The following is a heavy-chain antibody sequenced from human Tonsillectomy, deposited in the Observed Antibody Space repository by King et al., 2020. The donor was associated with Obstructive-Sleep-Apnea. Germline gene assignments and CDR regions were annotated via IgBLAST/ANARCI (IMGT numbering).Heavy chain of an antibody. J-gene: IGHJ4*02. V-gene: IGHV1-69*09. D-gene: IGHD1-26*01. CDR1: GGTFSSYA. CDR3: ARETGDEGPLDY. Sequence: QLVQSGAEVKKPGSSVKVSCKASGGTFSSYAISWVRQAPGQGREWMGGIIPILGIANYAQKFQGRVTITADKTTSTAYMELSSLRSEDTAVYYCARETGDEGPLDYWGQGTLVTVSS. CDR2: IIPILGIA.